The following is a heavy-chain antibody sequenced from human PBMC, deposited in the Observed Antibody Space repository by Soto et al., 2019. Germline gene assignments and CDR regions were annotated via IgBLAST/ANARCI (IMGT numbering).Heavy chain of an antibody. V-gene: IGHV3-11*01. CDR2: ISSSGSTI. CDR3: ARVGKEARGYSYGSYMDV. J-gene: IGHJ6*03. D-gene: IGHD5-18*01. CDR1: GFTFSDYY. Sequence: GGSLRLSCAASGFTFSDYYMSWIRQAPGKGLEWVSYISSSGSTIYYADSVKGRFTISRDNAKNSLYLQMNSRRAEDTAVYYCARVGKEARGYSYGSYMDVWGKGTTVTVSS.